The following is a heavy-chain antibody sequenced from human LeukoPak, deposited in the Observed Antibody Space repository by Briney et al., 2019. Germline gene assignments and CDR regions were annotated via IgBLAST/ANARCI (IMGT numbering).Heavy chain of an antibody. Sequence: GGSLRLSCVVSGFDFSGFSMSWVRQAPGKGLEWVAIMEEHGSEIFYVDSVKGRFIISRDNARNSLYLQMNSLRAEDTALYYCTKDRIAAAGPRHYYYMDVWGKGTTVTISS. CDR1: GFDFSGFS. J-gene: IGHJ6*03. V-gene: IGHV3-7*03. D-gene: IGHD6-13*01. CDR3: TKDRIAAAGPRHYYYMDV. CDR2: MEEHGSEI.